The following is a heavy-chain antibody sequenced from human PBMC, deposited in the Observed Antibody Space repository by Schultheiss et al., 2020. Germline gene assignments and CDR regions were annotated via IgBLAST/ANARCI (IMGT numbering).Heavy chain of an antibody. J-gene: IGHJ4*02. V-gene: IGHV3-23*03. CDR2: IYSGGST. CDR3: AKDAGVY. Sequence: GGSLRLSCAASGFTFSSYAMSWVRQAPGKGLEWVSVIYSGGSTYYADSVKGRFTISRDNSKNTLYLQMNSLRAEDTAVYYCAKDAGVYWGQGTLVTVSS. D-gene: IGHD3-10*01. CDR1: GFTFSSYA.